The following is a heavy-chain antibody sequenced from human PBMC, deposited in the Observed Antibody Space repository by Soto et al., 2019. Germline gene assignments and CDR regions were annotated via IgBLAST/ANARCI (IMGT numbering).Heavy chain of an antibody. D-gene: IGHD3-3*01. J-gene: IGHJ6*02. CDR1: GGTFNSYA. CDR2: IIPIFGTA. Sequence: SVKVSCKASGGTFNSYAISWVRQAPGQGLEWMGGIIPIFGTANYAQKFQGRVTITADESTSTAYMELSSLRSEDTAVYYCAGGITIFGVGPYYYYGMDVWAQGTTVNVSS. V-gene: IGHV1-69*13. CDR3: AGGITIFGVGPYYYYGMDV.